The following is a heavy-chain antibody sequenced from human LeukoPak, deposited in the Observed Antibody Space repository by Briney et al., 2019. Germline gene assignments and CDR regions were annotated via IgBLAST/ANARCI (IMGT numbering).Heavy chain of an antibody. CDR3: ARIKKGDYMDV. CDR1: GGSISSYY. Sequence: PSETLSLTCTVSGGSISSYYWSWIRQPPGKGLEWIGHIYYSGSTNYNPSLKSRVTISVDTSKNQSSLRLNSVIAADTAVYYCARIKKGDYMDVWGKGTTVTVSS. CDR2: IYYSGST. V-gene: IGHV4-59*12. J-gene: IGHJ6*03. D-gene: IGHD3-16*01.